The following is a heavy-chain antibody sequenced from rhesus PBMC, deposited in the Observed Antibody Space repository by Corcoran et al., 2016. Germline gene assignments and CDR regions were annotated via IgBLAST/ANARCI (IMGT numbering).Heavy chain of an antibody. Sequence: QVQLQESGPGLVKPSETLSLTCAVFGDSISGGKWWSWIRQRPGQGLGRIGYINGDTYSTHYNPSLRSRVTLSTDTSKSQFSLILSSLSAADTAVYFCARHTPGGGGRTVRFDVWGPGILVTVSS. CDR2: INGDTYST. CDR1: GDSISGGKW. CDR3: ARHTPGGGGRTVRFDV. D-gene: IGHD1-14*01. V-gene: IGHV4-65*01. J-gene: IGHJ5-1*01.